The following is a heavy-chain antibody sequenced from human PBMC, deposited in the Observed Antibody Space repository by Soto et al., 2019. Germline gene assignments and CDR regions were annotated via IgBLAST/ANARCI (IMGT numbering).Heavy chain of an antibody. CDR2: AYWDDDN. CDR3: AHRRGGYNWDDAHFDY. D-gene: IGHD1-20*01. Sequence: QITLKESGPTLVKPTQTLTLTCSFSGFSLSTTGVGVGWIRQPPGKALEWLGFAYWDDDNRYSPSLKSRLTITXXPXGXXVVLTMTNMDPVDTATYFCAHRRGGYNWDDAHFDYWGQGTLVTVSS. V-gene: IGHV2-5*02. J-gene: IGHJ4*02. CDR1: GFSLSTTGVG.